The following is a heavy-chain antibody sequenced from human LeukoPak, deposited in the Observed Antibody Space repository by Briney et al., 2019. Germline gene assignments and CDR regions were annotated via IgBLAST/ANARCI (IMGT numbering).Heavy chain of an antibody. CDR1: GFTFSRSA. V-gene: IGHV3-23*01. D-gene: IGHD1-26*01. J-gene: IGHJ6*02. CDR3: AKVSNMGATNYYYGMDV. CDR2: ISGSGGST. Sequence: PGGSLRLSCAASGFTFSRSAMSWVRQAPGKGLEWVSAISGSGGSTYYADSVKGRFTISRDNSKNTLYLQMNSLRAEDTAVYYCAKVSNMGATNYYYGMDVWGQGTTVTVSS.